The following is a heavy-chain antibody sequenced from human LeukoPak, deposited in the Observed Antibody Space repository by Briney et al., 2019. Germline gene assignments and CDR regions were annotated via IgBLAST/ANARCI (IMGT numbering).Heavy chain of an antibody. CDR1: GESFSGYY. CDR2: INHSGST. CDR3: ASTVITRRLNFDY. V-gene: IGHV4-34*01. J-gene: IGHJ4*02. D-gene: IGHD3-16*01. Sequence: SETLSLTCAVYGESFSGYYWNWIRQPPGKGLEWIGEINHSGSTSYNPSLKSRVTISEDTSKNQFSLNVNSVTAADTAVYYCASTVITRRLNFDYWGQGTLVAVSS.